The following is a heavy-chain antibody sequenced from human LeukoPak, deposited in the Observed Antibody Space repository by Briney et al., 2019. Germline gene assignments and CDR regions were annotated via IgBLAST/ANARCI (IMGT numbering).Heavy chain of an antibody. CDR2: ISSNGGST. Sequence: GGSLRLSCAASGFTFSSYAMHWVRQAPGKGLEYVSAISSNGGSTYYANSVKGRFTISRDNSKNTLFLQVGSLRAEDMAVYYCARGGSIAARPIDYWGQGTLVTVSS. D-gene: IGHD6-6*01. J-gene: IGHJ4*02. CDR3: ARGGSIAARPIDY. CDR1: GFTFSSYA. V-gene: IGHV3-64*01.